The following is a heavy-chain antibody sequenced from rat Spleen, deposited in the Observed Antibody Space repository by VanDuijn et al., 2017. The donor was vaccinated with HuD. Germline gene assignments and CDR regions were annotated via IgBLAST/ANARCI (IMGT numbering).Heavy chain of an antibody. J-gene: IGHJ2*01. CDR1: GLTFSNYN. CDR2: ISPSGGNT. V-gene: IGHV5S23*01. Sequence: EVRLVESGGGLVQPGRSLKLSCAASGLTFSNYNMTWVRQAPTKGLEWVASISPSGGNTYYRDSVKGRFTISRENTKNILYLQMDSLRSEDTATYYCTTHFHYYDGSSFYYFDYWGQGVMVTVSS. D-gene: IGHD1-12*02. CDR3: TTHFHYYDGSSFYYFDY.